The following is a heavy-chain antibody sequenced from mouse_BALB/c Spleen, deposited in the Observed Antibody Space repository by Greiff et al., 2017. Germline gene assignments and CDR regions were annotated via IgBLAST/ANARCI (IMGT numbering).Heavy chain of an antibody. CDR2: ISSGGGST. CDR1: GFAFSSYD. CDR3: ARQEYGNYYAMDY. V-gene: IGHV5-12-1*01. D-gene: IGHD1-2*01. Sequence: VQLKESGGGLVKPGGSLKLSCAASGFAFSSYDMSWVRQTPEKRLEWVAYISSGGGSTYYPDTVKGRFTISRDNAKNTLYLQMSSLKSEDTAMYYCARQEYGNYYAMDYWGQGTSVTVSS. J-gene: IGHJ4*01.